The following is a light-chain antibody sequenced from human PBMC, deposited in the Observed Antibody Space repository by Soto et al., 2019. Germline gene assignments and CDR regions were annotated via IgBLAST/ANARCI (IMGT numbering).Light chain of an antibody. J-gene: IGKJ3*01. Sequence: EFLFTPFPATLSLSPGGRATLSCRANQSVSSYLAWYQQKPGQAPRLLIYDISNRATGIPARFSGSGSGTDFTLTISRLEPEDFAVYYCQQYGSSPLTFGPGTKVDIK. CDR3: QQYGSSPLT. V-gene: IGKV3-20*01. CDR1: QSVSSY. CDR2: DIS.